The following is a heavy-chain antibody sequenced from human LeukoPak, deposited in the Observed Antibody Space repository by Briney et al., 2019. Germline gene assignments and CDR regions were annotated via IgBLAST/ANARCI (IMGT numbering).Heavy chain of an antibody. Sequence: ASVKVSCKASGYTFTSYYMHWVRQAPGQGLEWMGIINPSGGSTSHAQKFQGRVTMTRDTSTSTVYMELSSLRSEDTAVYYCARVALPYCSSTSCYWFDPWGQGTLVTVSS. CDR3: ARVALPYCSSTSCYWFDP. D-gene: IGHD2-2*01. CDR1: GYTFTSYY. V-gene: IGHV1-46*03. J-gene: IGHJ5*02. CDR2: INPSGGST.